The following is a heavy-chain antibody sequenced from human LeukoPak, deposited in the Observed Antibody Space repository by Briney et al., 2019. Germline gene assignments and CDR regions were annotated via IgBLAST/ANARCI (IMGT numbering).Heavy chain of an antibody. V-gene: IGHV4-61*08. Sequence: SETLSLTCTVSGGSISSGDYYWSWIRQPPGKGLEWIGYIYYSGSTNYNPSLKSRVTISVDTSKNQFSLKLSSVTAADTAVYYCARGSSGSFDYWGQGTLVTVSS. CDR3: ARGSSGSFDY. D-gene: IGHD1-26*01. J-gene: IGHJ4*02. CDR1: GGSISSGDYY. CDR2: IYYSGST.